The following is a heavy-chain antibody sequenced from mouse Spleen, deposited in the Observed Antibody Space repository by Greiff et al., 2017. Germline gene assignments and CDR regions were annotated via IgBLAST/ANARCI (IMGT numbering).Heavy chain of an antibody. CDR3: TVITTVVASKDAMDY. D-gene: IGHD1-1*01. V-gene: IGHV1-15*01. Sequence: VKLMESGAELVRPGASVTLSCKASGYTFTDYEMHWVKQTPVHGLEWIGAIDPETGGTAYNQKFKGKATLTADKSSSTAYMELRSLTSEDSAVYYCTVITTVVASKDAMDYWGQGTSVTVSS. CDR1: GYTFTDYE. CDR2: IDPETGGT. J-gene: IGHJ4*01.